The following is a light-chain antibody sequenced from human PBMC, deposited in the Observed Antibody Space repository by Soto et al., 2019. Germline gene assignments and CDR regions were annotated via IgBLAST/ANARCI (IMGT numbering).Light chain of an antibody. CDR2: GAS. CDR3: HQYGSSLLT. J-gene: IGKJ3*01. Sequence: EIVLTQSPGTLSLSPGERATLSCRASQSVSSSYLGWYQQKPGQAPRLLIYGASSRATGIPDRFSGSGSGTDFTLTISRLEPEDFAVYYCHQYGSSLLTFGPGTKVDIK. V-gene: IGKV3-20*01. CDR1: QSVSSSY.